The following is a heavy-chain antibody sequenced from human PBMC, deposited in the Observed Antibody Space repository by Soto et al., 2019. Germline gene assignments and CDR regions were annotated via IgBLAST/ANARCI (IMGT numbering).Heavy chain of an antibody. J-gene: IGHJ5*02. V-gene: IGHV1-3*01. CDR2: INAGNGNT. Sequence: QVQLVQSGAEVKKPGASVKVSCKASGYNFTSYAMHWVRQAPGQRLEWMGWINAGNGNTKYSQKFQGRVTITRGTSACPASMELSSLRSEDTAVYYCGRGSGLNCFDPWGPVTLVTFSS. CDR1: GYNFTSYA. CDR3: GRGSGLNCFDP. D-gene: IGHD3-10*01.